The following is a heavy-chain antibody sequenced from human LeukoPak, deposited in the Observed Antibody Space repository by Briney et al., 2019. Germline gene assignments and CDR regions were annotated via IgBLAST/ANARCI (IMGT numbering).Heavy chain of an antibody. Sequence: GGSLRLSCAASGFTFSRYWMNWVRQAPGKGLEWVANIKRDGNEKYYVDSVKGRFSISRGNAKNSLYLQMDSLRAEDTAVYYCAKEGAYPIITYDSWGQGALVTVSS. V-gene: IGHV3-7*04. J-gene: IGHJ5*01. CDR2: IKRDGNEK. D-gene: IGHD3-10*01. CDR1: GFTFSRYW. CDR3: AKEGAYPIITYDS.